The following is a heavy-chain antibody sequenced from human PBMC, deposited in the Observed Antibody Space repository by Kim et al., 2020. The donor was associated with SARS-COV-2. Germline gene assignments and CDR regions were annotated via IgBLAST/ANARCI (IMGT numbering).Heavy chain of an antibody. CDR1: GFSFSSYW. V-gene: IGHV3-7*04. Sequence: GGSLRLSCAASGFSFSSYWMTWVRQAPGKGLEWVATLNEDRSKSYYLHSMKGRFTIFRDNAEKSLYLQMSSLRVEDTAMYYCVRGVVATPGTDYWGQGTLVTVSS. CDR3: VRGVVATPGTDY. CDR2: LNEDRSKS. J-gene: IGHJ4*02. D-gene: IGHD2-21*01.